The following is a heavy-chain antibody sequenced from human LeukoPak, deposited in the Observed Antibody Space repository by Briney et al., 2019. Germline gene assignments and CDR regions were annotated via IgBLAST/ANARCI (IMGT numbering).Heavy chain of an antibody. Sequence: GGSLRLSCAASGFTFRRYWMHWVRQAPGKGPVWVSRINTDGSDTIYADSVKGRFTISRDNAKNTLFLQMNSLRAEDTAVYYCARDESVTGPTTFDYWGQGALVTVSS. V-gene: IGHV3-74*01. D-gene: IGHD6-19*01. CDR1: GFTFRRYW. CDR2: INTDGSDT. J-gene: IGHJ4*02. CDR3: ARDESVTGPTTFDY.